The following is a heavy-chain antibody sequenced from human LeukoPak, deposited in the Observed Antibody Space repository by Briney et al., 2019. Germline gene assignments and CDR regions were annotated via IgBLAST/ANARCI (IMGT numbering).Heavy chain of an antibody. CDR1: GGSISSYY. CDR2: IYYSGST. J-gene: IGHJ4*02. Sequence: SETLSLTCTVSGGSISSYYWSRIRQPPGKGLEWIGYIYYSGSTNYNPSLKSRVTISVDTSKNQFSLKLSSVTAADTAVYYCARIPVGYSSGWYYFDYWGQGTLVTVSS. D-gene: IGHD6-19*01. V-gene: IGHV4-59*01. CDR3: ARIPVGYSSGWYYFDY.